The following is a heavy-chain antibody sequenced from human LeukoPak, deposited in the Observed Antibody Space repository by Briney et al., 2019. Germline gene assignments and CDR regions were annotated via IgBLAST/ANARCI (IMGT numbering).Heavy chain of an antibody. D-gene: IGHD2-2*01. V-gene: IGHV3-23*01. CDR3: ARFTRSGYCSSTSCPWYMDV. CDR1: GFTFSSYA. Sequence: GGSLRLSCAASGFTFSSYAMSWVRQAPGKGLEWVSAISGSGGSTYYADSVKGRFTISRDNSKNTLYLQMNSLKASDTAMYYCARFTRSGYCSSTSCPWYMDVWGKGTTVTVSS. CDR2: ISGSGGST. J-gene: IGHJ6*03.